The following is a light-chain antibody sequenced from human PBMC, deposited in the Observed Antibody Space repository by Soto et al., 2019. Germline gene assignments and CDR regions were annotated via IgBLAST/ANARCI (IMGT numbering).Light chain of an antibody. CDR3: QQYGGSPRT. Sequence: EIVMTQSPATLSVSPGGRATLSCRASQSISDTLAWYQQKPGQAPRLLIHGASTRAPGFPDRFSGSGSGTDFTLTISRLEPEDFAVYYCQQYGGSPRTFGQGTKVDIK. J-gene: IGKJ1*01. CDR1: QSISDT. V-gene: IGKV3-15*01. CDR2: GAS.